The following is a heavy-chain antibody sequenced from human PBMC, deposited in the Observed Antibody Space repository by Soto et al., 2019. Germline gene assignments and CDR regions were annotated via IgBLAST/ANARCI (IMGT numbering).Heavy chain of an antibody. Sequence: PSETLSLTCAVSGGSISSGGYSWSWIRQPPGKGLEWIGYIYHSGSTYYNPSLKSRVTISVDRSKNQFSLKLSSVTAADTAVYYCARTATTVTTADAFDIWGQGTMVTVSS. CDR1: GGSISSGGYS. D-gene: IGHD4-17*01. J-gene: IGHJ3*02. V-gene: IGHV4-30-2*01. CDR2: IYHSGST. CDR3: ARTATTVTTADAFDI.